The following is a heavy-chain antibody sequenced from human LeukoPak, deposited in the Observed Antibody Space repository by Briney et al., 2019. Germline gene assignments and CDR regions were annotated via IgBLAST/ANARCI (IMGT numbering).Heavy chain of an antibody. CDR2: IYTSGST. V-gene: IGHV4-4*07. CDR1: GGSISSYY. Sequence: SETLSLTCSVSGGSISSYYWSWLRQPAGKGLEWIGRIYTSGSTNYNPSLKSRVTMSVDTSKNQFSLNLSSVTAADTAVYYCAKSGGSGLIDYWGQGTLVTVSS. J-gene: IGHJ4*02. CDR3: AKSGGSGLIDY. D-gene: IGHD1-26*01.